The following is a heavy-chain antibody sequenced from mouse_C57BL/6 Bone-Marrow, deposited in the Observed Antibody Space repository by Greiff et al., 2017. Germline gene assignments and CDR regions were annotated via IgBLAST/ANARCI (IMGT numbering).Heavy chain of an antibody. CDR2: INYDGSST. D-gene: IGHD1-1*01. J-gene: IGHJ1*03. CDR1: GFTFSDYY. CDR3: ARDEATVVANWYFDV. V-gene: IGHV5-16*01. Sequence: EVKVVESEGGLVQPGSSMKLSCTASGFTFSDYYMAWVRQVPEKGLEWVANINYDGSSTYYLDSLKSRFIISRDNAKNILYLQMSSLKSEDTATYYCARDEATVVANWYFDVWGTGTTVTVSS.